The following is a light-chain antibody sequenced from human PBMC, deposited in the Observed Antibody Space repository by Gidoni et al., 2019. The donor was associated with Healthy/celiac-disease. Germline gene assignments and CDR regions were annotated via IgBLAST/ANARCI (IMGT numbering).Light chain of an antibody. CDR3: QQYGSSPT. Sequence: EILLTQSPGTLSLSPWERATLSCRATQSVSISYLAWYQQKPGQAPRLLIYGASSRATGIPDRFSGSGSGTDFTLTISRLEPEDFAVYYCQQYGSSPTFGQGTKVEIK. J-gene: IGKJ1*01. CDR1: QSVSISY. V-gene: IGKV3-20*01. CDR2: GAS.